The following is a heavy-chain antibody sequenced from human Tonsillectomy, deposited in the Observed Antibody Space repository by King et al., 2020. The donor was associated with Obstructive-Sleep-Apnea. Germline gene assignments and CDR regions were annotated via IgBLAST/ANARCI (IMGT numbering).Heavy chain of an antibody. CDR1: GGSISSSSYY. CDR3: AREGGAYYDFWSGYYSYYGMDV. Sequence: LQLQESGPGLVKPSETLSLTCTVSGGSISSSSYYWSWIRQPPGKGLEWIGSIYYSGSTYYNPSLKSRVTISVDTSKNQFSLKLSSVTAADTAVYYCAREGGAYYDFWSGYYSYYGMDVWGQGTTVTVSS. CDR2: IYYSGST. D-gene: IGHD3-3*01. J-gene: IGHJ6*02. V-gene: IGHV4-39*07.